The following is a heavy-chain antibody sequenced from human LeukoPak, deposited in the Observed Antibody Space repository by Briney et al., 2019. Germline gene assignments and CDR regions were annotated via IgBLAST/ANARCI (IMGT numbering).Heavy chain of an antibody. CDR3: AKDSYYGSSNPGDV. CDR1: GFTFSTYA. V-gene: IGHV3-23*01. J-gene: IGHJ6*02. CDR2: ISGSGGST. Sequence: GGSLRLSCAASGFTFSTYAMSWVRQAPGKGLEWVSAISGSGGSTYYADSVKGRFTISRDNPKNTPYLQMNSLRAEDAAVYYCAKDSYYGSSNPGDVWGQGTTVTVSS. D-gene: IGHD3-10*01.